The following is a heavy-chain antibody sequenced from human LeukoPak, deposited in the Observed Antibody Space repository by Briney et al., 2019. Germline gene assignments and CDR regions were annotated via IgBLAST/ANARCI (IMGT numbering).Heavy chain of an antibody. V-gene: IGHV3-21*01. CDR2: ISSSSSYI. J-gene: IGHJ4*02. CDR3: ARSKWFGESGFDS. Sequence: GGSLRLSCAVSGFTFSSYSMNWVRQAPGKGLEWVSSISSSSSYIYYTNSVKGRFTISRDNAKNSLYLQMNSLRAEDTAVYYCARSKWFGESGFDSWGQGTLVTVSS. CDR1: GFTFSSYS. D-gene: IGHD3-10*01.